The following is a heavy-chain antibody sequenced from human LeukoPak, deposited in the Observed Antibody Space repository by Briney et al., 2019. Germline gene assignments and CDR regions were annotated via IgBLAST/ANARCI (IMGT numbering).Heavy chain of an antibody. CDR1: GGSFSGYY. Sequence: SETLSLTCAVYGGSFSGYYWSWIRQPPGKGLEWIGEINHSGSTNYNPSLKSRVAISVDTSKNQFSLKLSSVTAADTAVYYCASGGVVVAATPIDYWGQGTLVTVSS. J-gene: IGHJ4*02. CDR2: INHSGST. V-gene: IGHV4-34*01. D-gene: IGHD2-15*01. CDR3: ASGGVVVAATPIDY.